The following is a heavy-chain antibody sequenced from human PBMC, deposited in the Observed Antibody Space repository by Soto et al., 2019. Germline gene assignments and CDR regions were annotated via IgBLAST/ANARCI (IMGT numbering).Heavy chain of an antibody. Sequence: SAEVSCKASGDTFTIYDINWVRQATGQGLEWMGWMNPNSGNTGYAQKFQGRVTMTRNTSISTAYMELSSLRSEDTAVYYCARVAEYYYYYMDVWGKGTTVTVSS. J-gene: IGHJ6*03. CDR2: MNPNSGNT. CDR3: ARVAEYYYYYMDV. CDR1: GDTFTIYD. V-gene: IGHV1-8*01.